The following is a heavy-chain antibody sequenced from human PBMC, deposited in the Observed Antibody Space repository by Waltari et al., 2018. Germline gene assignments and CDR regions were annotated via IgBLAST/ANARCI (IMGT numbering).Heavy chain of an antibody. Sequence: EVDLLESGGGLEQPGGSLRLSCEVSGFTFRNYAIYWFRQAPGKGLEWVSGISGSGARTYYADSVKGRFTISRDNSKNTVHLQMNSLRVDDTAVYYCARDNSSWPFFDFWGQGTLVTVSS. V-gene: IGHV3-23*01. CDR2: ISGSGART. CDR1: GFTFRNYA. J-gene: IGHJ4*02. CDR3: ARDNSSWPFFDF. D-gene: IGHD3-22*01.